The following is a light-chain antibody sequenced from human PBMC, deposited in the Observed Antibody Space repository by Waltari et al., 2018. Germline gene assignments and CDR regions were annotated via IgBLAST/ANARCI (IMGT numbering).Light chain of an antibody. CDR3: CAYAGSYFMV. J-gene: IGLJ3*02. Sequence: QSALTQPRSVSGSPRQSVTISCTGTSSDGGVHGFFPWYQQYPGKGPKLMFYDVSKRPSGVPYRFSASKSGNTASLTISGLQPEDEADYYCCAYAGSYFMVFGGGTRLTVL. V-gene: IGLV2-11*01. CDR1: SSDGGVHGF. CDR2: DVS.